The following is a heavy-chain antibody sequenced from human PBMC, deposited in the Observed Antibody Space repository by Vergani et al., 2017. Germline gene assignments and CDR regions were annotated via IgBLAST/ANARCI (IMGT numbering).Heavy chain of an antibody. V-gene: IGHV4-39*01. Sequence: QLQLQESGPGLVKPSETLSLTCTVSGGSISSSSYYWGWIRQPPGKGLEWIGSIYYSGSTYYNPSLKSRVTISVDTSKNQFSLKLSSVTAADTAVYYWARRRITMIVVVPVGDDAFDIWGQGTMVTVSS. CDR1: GGSISSSSYY. CDR3: ARRRITMIVVVPVGDDAFDI. CDR2: IYYSGST. D-gene: IGHD3-22*01. J-gene: IGHJ3*02.